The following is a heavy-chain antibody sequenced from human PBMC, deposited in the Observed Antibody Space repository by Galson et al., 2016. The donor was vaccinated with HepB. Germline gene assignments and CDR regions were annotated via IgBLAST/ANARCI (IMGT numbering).Heavy chain of an antibody. J-gene: IGHJ5*02. CDR3: ARHPTGYPNWFDP. CDR2: IHSSGNT. Sequence: SETLSLTCTVSGVAITTNHHSWAWVRQSPGRGLEWIATIHSSGNTYYNSSLKSRVALSVDTPKNQFFLKMTFVTAADTAIYFCARHPTGYPNWFDPWSQGSLVTVSS. V-gene: IGHV4-39*01. CDR1: GVAITTNHHS. D-gene: IGHD3-9*01.